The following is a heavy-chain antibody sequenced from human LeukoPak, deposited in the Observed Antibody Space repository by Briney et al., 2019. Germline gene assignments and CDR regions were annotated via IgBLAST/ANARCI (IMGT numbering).Heavy chain of an antibody. D-gene: IGHD2-8*01. CDR3: VGRGLYGGTWLFEY. CDR2: IYHDRTT. V-gene: IGHV4-4*02. J-gene: IGHJ4*02. CDR1: GDSITAPKW. Sequence: SGTLSLTCTVSGDSITAPKWWRWVRQAPGEGLEWIGEIYHDRTTSFNPSLKSRLTISVDKSANQFFLNLNSVSATDTAVYYCVGRGLYGGTWLFEYWGQGALVTVSS.